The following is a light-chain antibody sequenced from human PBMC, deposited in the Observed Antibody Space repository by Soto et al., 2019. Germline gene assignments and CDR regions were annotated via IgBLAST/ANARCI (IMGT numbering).Light chain of an antibody. CDR3: QQYKSFYN. Sequence: DIQMTQSPSTLSASVGDRVTITCRASQSISGWLAWYQQKPGKAPRLLIYDASSLQSGVPSRFSGSEYGSEYTLTINDLQPDDFATYYCQQYKSFYNFGQGTKVNIX. CDR1: QSISGW. CDR2: DAS. J-gene: IGKJ2*01. V-gene: IGKV1-5*01.